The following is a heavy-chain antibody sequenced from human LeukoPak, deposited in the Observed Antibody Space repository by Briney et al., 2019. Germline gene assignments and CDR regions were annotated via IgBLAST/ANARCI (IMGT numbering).Heavy chain of an antibody. D-gene: IGHD3-16*01. V-gene: IGHV4-34*01. J-gene: IGHJ3*02. CDR2: INHSGST. CDR1: GGSFSGYY. CDR3: ARVSIRLGELQGAFDI. Sequence: SETLSLTCAVYGGSFSGYYWSWIRQPPGKGLEWIGEINHSGSTNYNPSLKSRVTISVDTSKNQFSLKVTSVTAADTAVYYCARVSIRLGELQGAFDIWGQGTMVTVSS.